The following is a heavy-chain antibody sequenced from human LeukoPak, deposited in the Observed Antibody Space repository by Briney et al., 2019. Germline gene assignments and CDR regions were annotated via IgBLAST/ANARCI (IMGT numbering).Heavy chain of an antibody. V-gene: IGHV3-48*01. Sequence: PGGSLRLSCVASGFTFSGNSMNWVRQAPGKGLEWVSYISSSSGTIYYADSAKGRFTISRDNAKKSLYLQMNSLRAEDTAVYYCARARYGDYVVDYWGQGTLVTVSS. D-gene: IGHD4-17*01. CDR3: ARARYGDYVVDY. J-gene: IGHJ4*02. CDR1: GFTFSGNS. CDR2: ISSSSGTI.